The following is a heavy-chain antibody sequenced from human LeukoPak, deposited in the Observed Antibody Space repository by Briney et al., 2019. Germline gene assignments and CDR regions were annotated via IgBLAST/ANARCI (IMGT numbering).Heavy chain of an antibody. CDR2: ISGSGGST. J-gene: IGHJ5*02. V-gene: IGHV3-23*01. CDR3: AKVRSLNWFDP. Sequence: GGSLRLSCAASGFSFSSYAMSWARQAPGKGLEWVSGISGSGGSTYYADSVKGRFTISRDNSKNTLYLQMNSLRDEDTAVYHCAKVRSLNWFDPWGQGTLVTVSS. CDR1: GFSFSSYA.